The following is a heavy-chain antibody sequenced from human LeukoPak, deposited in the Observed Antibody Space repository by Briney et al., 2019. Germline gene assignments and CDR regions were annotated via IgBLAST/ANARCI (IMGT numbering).Heavy chain of an antibody. J-gene: IGHJ4*02. Sequence: VASVKVSCKASGYSFIDYYIHWVRQAPGQGLEWMGRINPTSGATKYAQKFQGRVTMTRDTSITTAYMELSSLRSDDTAVYFCARAGGGYVHGTDYWGQGTLVTVSS. CDR3: ARAGGGYVHGTDY. CDR1: GYSFIDYY. V-gene: IGHV1-2*06. CDR2: INPTSGAT. D-gene: IGHD6-25*01.